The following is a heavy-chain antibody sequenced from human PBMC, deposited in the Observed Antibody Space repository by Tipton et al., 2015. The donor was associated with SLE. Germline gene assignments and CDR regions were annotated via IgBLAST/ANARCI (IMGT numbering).Heavy chain of an antibody. Sequence: TLSLTCTVSEGSISSGGYYWSWIRQHPGKGLEWIGYIYYTGSTYYNPSLKSRVAMSVDTSKNQFSLRLSSLTAADTAVYYCARAPGGSNGFLDYWGQGTLVTVST. CDR1: EGSISSGGYY. CDR2: IYYTGST. CDR3: ARAPGGSNGFLDY. J-gene: IGHJ4*02. D-gene: IGHD4-23*01. V-gene: IGHV4-31*03.